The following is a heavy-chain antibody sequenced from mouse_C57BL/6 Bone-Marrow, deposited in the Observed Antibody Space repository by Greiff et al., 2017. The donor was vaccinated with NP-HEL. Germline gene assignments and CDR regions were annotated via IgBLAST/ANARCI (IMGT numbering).Heavy chain of an antibody. CDR2: IRNKANNHAT. V-gene: IGHV6-6*01. J-gene: IGHJ4*01. CDR1: GFTFSDAW. CDR3: TRDGKYYAMDY. D-gene: IGHD2-1*01. Sequence: EVQLVESGGGLVQPGGSMKLSCAASGFTFSDAWMDWVRQSPEKGLEWVAEIRNKANNHATYYAESVKGRFTISRDDSKSSVYLQMNSLRAEDTGIYYCTRDGKYYAMDYWGQGTSVTVSS.